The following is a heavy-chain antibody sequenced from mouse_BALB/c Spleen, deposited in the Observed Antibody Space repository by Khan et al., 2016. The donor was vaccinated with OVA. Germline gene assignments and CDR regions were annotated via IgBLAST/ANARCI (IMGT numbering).Heavy chain of an antibody. Sequence: VELVESGPGLVAPSQSLSITCTVSGFSLTTYDVHWVRQPPGKGLEWLGVIWAGGNTNYNSALMSRLSISKDNSKSQVFLKMNSLQTDDTAMYYCARSTVMDYWGQGTSVTVSS. CDR2: IWAGGNT. CDR3: ARSTVMDY. D-gene: IGHD1-1*01. V-gene: IGHV2-9*02. J-gene: IGHJ4*01. CDR1: GFSLTTYD.